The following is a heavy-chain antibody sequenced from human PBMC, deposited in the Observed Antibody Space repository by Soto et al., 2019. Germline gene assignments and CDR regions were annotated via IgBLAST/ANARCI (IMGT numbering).Heavy chain of an antibody. J-gene: IGHJ4*02. D-gene: IGHD1-26*01. Sequence: EVQLLESGGGLVQPGGSLRLSCAASGLTFSSYAMSWVRQAPGKGLEWVSVISGGGGSTFYADSVKGRFTISRDDSQNTLYLQMNSLRAEDTAVYYCAKDGSYYHFDYWGQGTLVTVSS. CDR3: AKDGSYYHFDY. CDR1: GLTFSSYA. V-gene: IGHV3-23*01. CDR2: ISGGGGST.